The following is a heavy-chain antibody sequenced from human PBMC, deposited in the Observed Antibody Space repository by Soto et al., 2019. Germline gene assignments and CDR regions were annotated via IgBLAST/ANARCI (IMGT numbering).Heavy chain of an antibody. J-gene: IGHJ4*02. CDR1: GGIVKNFD. CDR2: IIPLFNAT. D-gene: IGHD2-2*01. Sequence: SVKVSCKTSGGIVKNFDIGWVRQSPGQGLEWMGEIIPLFNATNYAQKFRGRVTVTADESTRTAYMELTRLTYDDTAVYFCAINAERNAQKFDFWCQGTLVTVS. V-gene: IGHV1-69*13. CDR3: AINAERNAQKFDF.